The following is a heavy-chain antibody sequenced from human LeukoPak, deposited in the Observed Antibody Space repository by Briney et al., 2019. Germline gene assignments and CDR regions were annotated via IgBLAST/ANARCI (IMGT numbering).Heavy chain of an antibody. D-gene: IGHD6-19*01. J-gene: IGHJ4*02. CDR1: GGSISSYY. Sequence: SETLSLTCTVSGGSISSYYWSWIRQPPGKGLEWIGYIYYSGSTNYNPSPKSRVTISVDTSKNQFSLKLSSVTAADTAVYYCARSSSGWYDYWGQGTLVTVSS. CDR3: ARSSSGWYDY. CDR2: IYYSGST. V-gene: IGHV4-59*01.